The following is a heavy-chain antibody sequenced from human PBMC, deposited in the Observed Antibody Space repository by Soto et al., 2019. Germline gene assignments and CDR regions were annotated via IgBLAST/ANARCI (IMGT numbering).Heavy chain of an antibody. V-gene: IGHV4-61*01. Sequence: SETLSLTCTLSGGSVSSGSYYWSWIRQPPGKGLEWIGYIYYSGSTNYNPSLKSRVTISVDTSKNQFSLKLSSVTAADTAVYYCARIAVTILVPAARYYYYYGMDVWGQGTTVT. J-gene: IGHJ6*02. CDR1: GGSVSSGSYY. CDR3: ARIAVTILVPAARYYYYYGMDV. D-gene: IGHD2-2*01. CDR2: IYYSGST.